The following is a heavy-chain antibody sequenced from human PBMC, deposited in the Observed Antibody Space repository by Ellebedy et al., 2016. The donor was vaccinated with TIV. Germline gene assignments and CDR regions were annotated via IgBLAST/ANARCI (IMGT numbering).Heavy chain of an antibody. CDR3: ARDPLGNYGDYVDY. D-gene: IGHD4-17*01. Sequence: GESLKISCAASGFTFSSYAMNWVRQAPGKGLEWVSAISGSGGSTYSADSVKGRFTISRENSKNTLYLQMNSLRAEDTAVYYCARDPLGNYGDYVDYWGQGTLVTVSS. J-gene: IGHJ4*02. CDR1: GFTFSSYA. V-gene: IGHV3-23*01. CDR2: ISGSGGST.